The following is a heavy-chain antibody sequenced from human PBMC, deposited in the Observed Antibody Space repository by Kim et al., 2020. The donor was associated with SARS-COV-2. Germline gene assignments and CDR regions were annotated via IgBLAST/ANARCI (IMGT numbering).Heavy chain of an antibody. V-gene: IGHV1-3*01. CDR3: AIQGYRNY. J-gene: IGHJ4*02. D-gene: IGHD4-4*01. CDR2: NGNT. Sequence: NGNTNYSPKFQGRVTITRDTSASTPYMELSSLRSEDTAVYYCAIQGYRNYWGQRTLVTVSS.